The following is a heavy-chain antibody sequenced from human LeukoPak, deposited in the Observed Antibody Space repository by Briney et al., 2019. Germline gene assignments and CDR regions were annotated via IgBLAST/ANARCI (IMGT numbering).Heavy chain of an antibody. J-gene: IGHJ5*02. CDR1: GGSFSGYY. Sequence: SETLSLTCAVYGGSFSGYYWSWIRQPPGKGLEWIGEINHSGSTNYNPSLKSRVTISVDTSKNQSSLKLSSVTAADTAVYYCARAGEGYGYNWFDPWGQGTLVTVSS. CDR2: INHSGST. V-gene: IGHV4-34*01. D-gene: IGHD2-15*01. CDR3: ARAGEGYGYNWFDP.